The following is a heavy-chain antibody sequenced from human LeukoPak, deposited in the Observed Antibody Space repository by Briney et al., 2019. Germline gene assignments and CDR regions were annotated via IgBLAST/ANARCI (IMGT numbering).Heavy chain of an antibody. D-gene: IGHD1-26*01. CDR3: ANIGSYLGKYYFDY. CDR2: INPNSGGT. J-gene: IGHJ4*02. Sequence: GASVKVSCKASGYTFTGYYMHWVRQAPGQGLEWMGWINPNSGGTNYAQKFQGRVTMTRDTSISTAYMELSRLRSDDTAVYYCANIGSYLGKYYFDYWGQGTLVTVSS. V-gene: IGHV1-2*02. CDR1: GYTFTGYY.